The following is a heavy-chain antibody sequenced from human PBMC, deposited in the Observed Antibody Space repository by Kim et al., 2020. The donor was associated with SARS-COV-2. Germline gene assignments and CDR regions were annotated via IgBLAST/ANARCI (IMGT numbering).Heavy chain of an antibody. V-gene: IGHV3-21*01. CDR2: ISSSTTST. D-gene: IGHD3-22*01. CDR1: GFTFSSYS. Sequence: GGSLRLSCAASGFTFSSYSMNWVRQAPGKGLEWVSFISSSTTSTYYADSVKGRFTISRDNVKNTLYLQMNSLRAEDTAIYYCAKGYYFNSSWYYFGYWGQGTLVTVSS. CDR3: AKGYYFNSSWYYFGY. J-gene: IGHJ4*02.